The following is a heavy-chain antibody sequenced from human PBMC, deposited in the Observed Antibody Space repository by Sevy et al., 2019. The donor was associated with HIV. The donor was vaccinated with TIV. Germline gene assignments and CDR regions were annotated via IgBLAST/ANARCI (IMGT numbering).Heavy chain of an antibody. CDR3: ARLGGSPGPALHYYYYYDMDV. V-gene: IGHV4-4*07. CDR2: IYNSETT. D-gene: IGHD3-16*01. CDR1: GGSISSYY. J-gene: IGHJ6*02. Sequence: SETLSLSCNVSGGSISSYYWTWIRQPAGKGLEWIGHIYNSETTNYNPSLKNRVTMSVETAKSHFSLKLSSVAATDTAVYYCARLGGSPGPALHYYYYYDMDVWGQGTTVTVSS.